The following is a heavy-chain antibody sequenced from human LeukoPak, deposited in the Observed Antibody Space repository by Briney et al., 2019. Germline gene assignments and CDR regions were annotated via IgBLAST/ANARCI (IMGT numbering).Heavy chain of an antibody. V-gene: IGHV3-30-3*01. J-gene: IGHJ4*02. D-gene: IGHD2-2*02. CDR1: GFTFSSYA. Sequence: AGRSLRLSCAASGFTFSSYAMHWVRQAPGKGLEWVAVISYDGSNKYYADSVKGRFTISRDNSKNTLYLQMNSLRAEDTAVYYCARDALGYCSSTSCYTGGGFDYWGQGTLVTVSS. CDR3: ARDALGYCSSTSCYTGGGFDY. CDR2: ISYDGSNK.